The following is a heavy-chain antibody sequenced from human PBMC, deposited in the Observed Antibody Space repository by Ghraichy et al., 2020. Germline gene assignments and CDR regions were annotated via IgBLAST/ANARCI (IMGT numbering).Heavy chain of an antibody. CDR3: ARTRIGAAATGYYFDY. CDR1: GFSLSTYGVR. D-gene: IGHD6-13*01. J-gene: IGHJ4*02. V-gene: IGHV2-70*04. Sequence: QTLSLTCTFSGFSLSTYGVRVSWIRQPPGKALEWLARIEWDDDKFYSTSLKTRLTVSRDTSKSQVVLTMTNMDPVDTATYYCARTRIGAAATGYYFDYWGQGTLVTVSS. CDR2: IEWDDDK.